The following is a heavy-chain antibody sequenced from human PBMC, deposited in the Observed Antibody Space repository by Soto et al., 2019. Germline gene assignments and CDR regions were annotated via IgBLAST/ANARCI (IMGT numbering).Heavy chain of an antibody. CDR1: GFTFSSYA. Sequence: GGSLRLFCAASGFTFSSYAMHWVRQAPGKGLEWVAVISYDGSNKLYAESVKGRFTISRDNARNSLHLEMNSLRAEDTAVYYCAKPLSLYSSSYLDYWAQGTLVTVSS. J-gene: IGHJ4*02. V-gene: IGHV3-30-3*01. CDR3: AKPLSLYSSSYLDY. CDR2: ISYDGSNK. D-gene: IGHD6-13*01.